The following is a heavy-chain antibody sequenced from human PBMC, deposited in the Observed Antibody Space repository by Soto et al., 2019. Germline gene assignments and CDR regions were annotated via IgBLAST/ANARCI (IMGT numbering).Heavy chain of an antibody. Sequence: GSLRLSCAASGFIFGSAWINWVRQAPGKGLEWVSANSGRGGSKYYADSVKGRFTISRDNSKNTLYLQMNSLRAEDTAVYYCAKDFLYEAPRSYHIGYMDVWGKGTTVTVSS. CDR2: NSGRGGSK. V-gene: IGHV3-23*01. J-gene: IGHJ6*03. D-gene: IGHD3-16*02. CDR1: GFIFGSAW. CDR3: AKDFLYEAPRSYHIGYMDV.